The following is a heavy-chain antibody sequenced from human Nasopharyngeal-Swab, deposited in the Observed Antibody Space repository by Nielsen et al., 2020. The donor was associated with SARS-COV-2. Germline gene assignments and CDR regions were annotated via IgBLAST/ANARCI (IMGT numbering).Heavy chain of an antibody. CDR2: INPSGGSI. D-gene: IGHD1-26*01. V-gene: IGHV1-46*01. Sequence: WVRQAPGQGLEWMGIINPSGGSISYAQKFQGRVTMTRDTSTSTVYMELSSLRSEDTAVYYCAREIVGASYYYYGMDVWGQGTTVTVSS. CDR3: AREIVGASYYYYGMDV. J-gene: IGHJ6*02.